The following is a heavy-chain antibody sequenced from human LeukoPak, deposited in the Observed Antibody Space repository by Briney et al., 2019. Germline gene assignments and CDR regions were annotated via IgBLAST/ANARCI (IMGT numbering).Heavy chain of an antibody. J-gene: IGHJ4*02. CDR1: GYTFTSYY. CDR2: INPSGGST. CDR3: ARATLPDYYFNY. Sequence: ASVKVSCEASGYTFTSYYMHWVRQAPGQGLEWMGIINPSGGSTSYAQKFQGRVTMTRDTSTNTVYMELSSLRSEDTAVYFCARATLPDYYFNYWGQGTLVTVSS. V-gene: IGHV1-46*01.